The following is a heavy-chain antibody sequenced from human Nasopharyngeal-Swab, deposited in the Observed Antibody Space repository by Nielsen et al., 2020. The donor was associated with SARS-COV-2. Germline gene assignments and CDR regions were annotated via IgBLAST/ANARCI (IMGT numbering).Heavy chain of an antibody. V-gene: IGHV3-64D*06. J-gene: IGHJ4*02. Sequence: GESLKVTCSDSGFTFSSYTMHWVRQAPGKGLEHVSAISSNGGSTYYADSVKGRFTISRDNSKNTLNLQMSSLRAEDTAVYYCVKDRGAHSVVVVAASWGQGTLVTVSS. CDR3: VKDRGAHSVVVVAAS. D-gene: IGHD2-15*01. CDR2: ISSNGGST. CDR1: GFTFSSYT.